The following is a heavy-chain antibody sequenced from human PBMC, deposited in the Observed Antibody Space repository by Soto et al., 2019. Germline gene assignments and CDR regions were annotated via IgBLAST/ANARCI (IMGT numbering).Heavy chain of an antibody. CDR2: INAGNGNT. CDR3: ARVEDSSSWYRPLTPDHGTIDI. Sequence: ASVKVSCKASGYTFTSYAMHWVRQAPGQRLEWMGWINAGNGNTKYSQKFQGRVTITWDTSASTAYMELSSLRSEDTAVYYCARVEDSSSWYRPLTPDHGTIDIWGQGTMVTV. V-gene: IGHV1-3*01. J-gene: IGHJ3*02. CDR1: GYTFTSYA. D-gene: IGHD6-13*01.